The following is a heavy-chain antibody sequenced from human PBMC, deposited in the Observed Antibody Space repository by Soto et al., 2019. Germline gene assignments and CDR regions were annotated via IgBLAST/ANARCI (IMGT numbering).Heavy chain of an antibody. CDR2: ISYDGSNK. J-gene: IGHJ5*02. CDR3: ARDSYYDFWSGYYVYNWFDP. V-gene: IGHV3-30-3*01. Sequence: GGSLRLSCAASGFNFSSYAMHWVRQAPGKGLEWVAVISYDGSNKYYADSVKGRFTISRDNSKNTLYLQMNSLRAEDTAVYYCARDSYYDFWSGYYVYNWFDPWGQGTLVTVSS. D-gene: IGHD3-3*01. CDR1: GFNFSSYA.